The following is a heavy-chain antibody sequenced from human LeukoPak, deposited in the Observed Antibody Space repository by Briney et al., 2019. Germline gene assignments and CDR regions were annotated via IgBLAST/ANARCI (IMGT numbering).Heavy chain of an antibody. CDR1: GFTFSSYW. D-gene: IGHD6-19*01. CDR3: AKEDRQWLVHNAFDI. Sequence: TGGSLGLSCAASGFTFSSYWMSWVRQAPGKGLEWVANIKQDGSEKYYVDSVKGRFTISRDNAKNSLYLQMNSLRAEDTALYYCAKEDRQWLVHNAFDIWGQGTMVTVSS. CDR2: IKQDGSEK. V-gene: IGHV3-7*03. J-gene: IGHJ3*02.